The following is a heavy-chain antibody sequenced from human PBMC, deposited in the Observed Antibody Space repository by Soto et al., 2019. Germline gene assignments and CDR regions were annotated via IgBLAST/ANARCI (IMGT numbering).Heavy chain of an antibody. V-gene: IGHV3-7*01. CDR3: ARDVVGYDFWSGKHNTGEYYYSLSV. J-gene: IGHJ6*03. D-gene: IGHD3-3*01. Sequence: AECVVGLKSSCRWWVHQATEKGLEWVANIKQDGSEKYYVDSVKGRFTISRDNAKNSLYLQMNSLRAEDTAVYYCARDVVGYDFWSGKHNTGEYYYSLSVRAKGTTVPVS. CDR1: VVGLKSSC. CDR2: IKQDGSEK.